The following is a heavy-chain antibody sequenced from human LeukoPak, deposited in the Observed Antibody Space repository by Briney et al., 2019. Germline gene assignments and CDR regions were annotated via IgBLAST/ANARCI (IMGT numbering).Heavy chain of an antibody. D-gene: IGHD1-7*01. Sequence: SETLSLTCTVSGGSISSSPYYWGWIRQPPGKGLEWIGSIYHSGSTYYNPSLKSRVTISVDTSKNQFSLTLNSVTAADTAVYYCARDQWELDNYFDPWGQGTLVTVSS. CDR2: IYHSGST. J-gene: IGHJ5*02. V-gene: IGHV4-39*07. CDR3: ARDQWELDNYFDP. CDR1: GGSISSSPYY.